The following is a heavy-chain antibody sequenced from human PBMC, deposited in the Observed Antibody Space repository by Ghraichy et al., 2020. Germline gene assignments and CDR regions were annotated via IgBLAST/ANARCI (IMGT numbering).Heavy chain of an antibody. V-gene: IGHV4-34*01. CDR3: AVLIDYGDN. CDR2: INHSGST. Sequence: SETLSLTCAVYGGSFSGYYWSWIRQPPGKGLEWIGEINHSGSTNYNPSLKSRVTISVDASKNQFSLKLSSVTAADTAVYYCAVLIDYGDNWGQGTLVPVSS. CDR1: GGSFSGYY. J-gene: IGHJ4*02.